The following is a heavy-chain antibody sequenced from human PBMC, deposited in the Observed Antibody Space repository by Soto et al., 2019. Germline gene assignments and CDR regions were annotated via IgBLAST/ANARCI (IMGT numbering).Heavy chain of an antibody. CDR1: GFTFSSYS. J-gene: IGHJ6*02. CDR2: ISSSSSYI. D-gene: IGHD1-7*01. Sequence: GGSLRLSCAASGFTFSSYSMNWVRQAPGKGLEWVSSISSSSSYIYYADSVKGRFTISRDNAKNSLYLQMNSLRAEDTAVYYCARDSKLELPPYYYYGMDVWGQGTTVTVSS. CDR3: ARDSKLELPPYYYYGMDV. V-gene: IGHV3-21*01.